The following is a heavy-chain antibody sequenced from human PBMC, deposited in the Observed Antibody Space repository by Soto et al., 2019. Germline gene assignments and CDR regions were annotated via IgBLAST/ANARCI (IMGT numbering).Heavy chain of an antibody. D-gene: IGHD4-17*01. CDR2: IYHSGST. CDR1: GGSISSSNW. V-gene: IGHV4-4*02. CDR3: ARAEATTRHARLDY. J-gene: IGHJ4*02. Sequence: NPSETLSLTCAVSGGSISSSNWWSWVRQPPGKGLEWIGEIYHSGSTNYNPSLKSRVTISVDKSKNQFSLKLSSVTAADTAVYYCARAEATTRHARLDYWGQGTLVTVSS.